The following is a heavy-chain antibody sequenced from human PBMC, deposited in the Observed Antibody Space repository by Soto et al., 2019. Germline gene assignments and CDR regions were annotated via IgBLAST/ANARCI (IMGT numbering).Heavy chain of an antibody. CDR2: IRWNSGSI. Sequence: EVQLVESGGGLVQPGRSLRLSCAASGFTFDDYAMHWVRQAPGKGLEWVSGIRWNSGSIGYADSVKGRFTISRDNAKNALYLQMNSLRAEDTGLYYCARDKNYVLNYIDYWGQGTLVTVSS. D-gene: IGHD1-7*01. CDR3: ARDKNYVLNYIDY. CDR1: GFTFDDYA. V-gene: IGHV3-9*01. J-gene: IGHJ4*02.